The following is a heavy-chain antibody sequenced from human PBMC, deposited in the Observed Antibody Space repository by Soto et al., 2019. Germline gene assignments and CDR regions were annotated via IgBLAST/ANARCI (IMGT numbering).Heavy chain of an antibody. V-gene: IGHV3-23*01. CDR2: ISGSGGST. Sequence: EVQLLESGGGLVQPGGSLRLSCAASGFTFSSYAMSWVRQAPGKGLEWVSAISGSGGSTYYADSVKGRFTISRDNSKKTLDLQMNSLRAEDTAVYYCAKAIEDVWSGYLRLTVVALDYWGQGTLVTVSS. CDR1: GFTFSSYA. J-gene: IGHJ4*02. CDR3: AKAIEDVWSGYLRLTVVALDY. D-gene: IGHD3-3*01.